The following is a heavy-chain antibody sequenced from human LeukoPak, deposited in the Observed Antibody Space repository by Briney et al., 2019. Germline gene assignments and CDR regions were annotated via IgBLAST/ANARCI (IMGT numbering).Heavy chain of an antibody. Sequence: SETLSLTCAVYGGSFSGYYWSWIRQPPGKGLEWIGEINHSGSTNYSPSLKSRVTISVDTSKNQFSLKLSSVTAADTAVYYCARGVRQWLAHGVDYWGQGTLVTVSS. CDR3: ARGVRQWLAHGVDY. D-gene: IGHD6-19*01. CDR1: GGSFSGYY. CDR2: INHSGST. V-gene: IGHV4-34*01. J-gene: IGHJ4*02.